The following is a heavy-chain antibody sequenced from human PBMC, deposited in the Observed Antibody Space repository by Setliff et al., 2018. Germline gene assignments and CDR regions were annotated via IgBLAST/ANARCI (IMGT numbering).Heavy chain of an antibody. CDR1: GFTFINYA. Sequence: PGGSLRLSCAASGFTFINYAMNWVRQAPGKGLEWVSSVSGSGGSTYYADSVKGRFTISRDNSKNTLYLQMNSLRAEDTAVYYCARDVGGEGYFDSWGQGTLVTVSS. CDR3: ARDVGGEGYFDS. V-gene: IGHV3-23*01. CDR2: VSGSGGST. J-gene: IGHJ4*02. D-gene: IGHD3-10*01.